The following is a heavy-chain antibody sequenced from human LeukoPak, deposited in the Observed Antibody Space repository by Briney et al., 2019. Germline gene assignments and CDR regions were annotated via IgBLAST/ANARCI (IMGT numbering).Heavy chain of an antibody. CDR1: GGSISSYY. CDR3: ARGKQAPDH. Sequence: SETLSLTCTVSGGSISSYYWSWLRQPPGKGLEWIGYIYYTGNINFNPSLKSRVTISADTSKNQFSLKLTSVTAADTAVYYCARGKQAPDHWGQGTLVTVSS. V-gene: IGHV4-59*01. J-gene: IGHJ5*02. CDR2: IYYTGNI. D-gene: IGHD6-13*01.